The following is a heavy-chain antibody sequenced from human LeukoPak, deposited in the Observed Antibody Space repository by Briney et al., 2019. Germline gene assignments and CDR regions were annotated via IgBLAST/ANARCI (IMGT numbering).Heavy chain of an antibody. CDR1: GYTFTDYY. CDR3: ARSLTGFGELFFDD. D-gene: IGHD3-10*02. Sequence: ASVTVSCKASGYTFTDYYMHWVRQAPGQGLEWMGWINPNSGGTNYAQKFQGRVTMTRDTSISTAYMELSRLRSDDTAVYYCARSLTGFGELFFDDWGQGTLVTVSS. V-gene: IGHV1-2*02. J-gene: IGHJ4*02. CDR2: INPNSGGT.